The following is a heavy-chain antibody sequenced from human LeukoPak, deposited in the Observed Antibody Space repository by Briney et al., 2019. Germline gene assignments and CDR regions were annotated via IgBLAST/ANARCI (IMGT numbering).Heavy chain of an antibody. CDR1: GFGFSDSY. CDR2: ISGSGSDM. D-gene: IGHD3-3*01. V-gene: IGHV3-11*04. J-gene: IGHJ5*02. Sequence: GGSLRLSCVVSGFGFSDSYMTWIRQTPGKGLEWLAYISGSGSDMYYADSVKGRFTISRDNAKNSLYLQMNSLRAEDTAVYYCARVLYDFWSGTNWFDPWGQGTLVTVSS. CDR3: ARVLYDFWSGTNWFDP.